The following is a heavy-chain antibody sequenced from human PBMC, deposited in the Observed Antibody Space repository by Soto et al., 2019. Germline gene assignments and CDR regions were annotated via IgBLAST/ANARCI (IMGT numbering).Heavy chain of an antibody. J-gene: IGHJ5*01. V-gene: IGHV3-23*01. CDR1: GFTFSSYA. CDR3: AKDTRYADSVRWFDS. CDR2: ITASGGRT. D-gene: IGHD3-16*01. Sequence: PGGSLRLSCTASGFTFSSYAMTWVRQAPGRGLEGVSGITASGGRTYYADSVKGRFTISRDNSKSTLYLQMNSLRAEDTAVYYCAKDTRYADSVRWFDSWGQGPLVTVSS.